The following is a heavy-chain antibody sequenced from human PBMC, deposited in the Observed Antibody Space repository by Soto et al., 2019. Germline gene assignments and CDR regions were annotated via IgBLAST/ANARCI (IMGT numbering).Heavy chain of an antibody. J-gene: IGHJ4*02. V-gene: IGHV1-2*04. CDR3: AREAHYYDSSGYPRPFDY. D-gene: IGHD3-22*01. CDR1: GYTFTGYY. Sequence: GASVKVSCKASGYTFTGYYMHCARQAPGQGLEWMGWINPNSGGTNYAQKFQGWVTMTRDTSISTAYMELSRLRSDDTAVYYCAREAHYYDSSGYPRPFDYWGQGTLVTVSS. CDR2: INPNSGGT.